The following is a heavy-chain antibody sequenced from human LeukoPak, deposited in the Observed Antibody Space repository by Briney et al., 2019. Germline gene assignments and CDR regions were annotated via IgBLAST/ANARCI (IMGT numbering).Heavy chain of an antibody. Sequence: HPGGSLRLPCAASGFALGSHWMTWVRQVPGRGPEWVANVNRDGSETYYLDSVKGRFTISKDNAKNSLYLQMNSLRAEDTALYHCARNNGMDVWGQGTTVIVSS. J-gene: IGHJ6*02. CDR3: ARNNGMDV. V-gene: IGHV3-7*03. CDR1: GFALGSHW. CDR2: VNRDGSET.